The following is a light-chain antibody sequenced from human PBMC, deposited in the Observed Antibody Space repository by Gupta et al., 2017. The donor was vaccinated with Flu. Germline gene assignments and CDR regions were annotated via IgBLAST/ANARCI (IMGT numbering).Light chain of an antibody. CDR2: GAS. J-gene: IGKJ1*01. CDR3: QQFNSWPWT. Sequence: AWYQQKPGQAPRLIFGASNRASDFASRFNASGSGTDFILTISGLQSEDFAVYSCQQFNSWPWTFGQGTKVEIK. V-gene: IGKV3-15*01.